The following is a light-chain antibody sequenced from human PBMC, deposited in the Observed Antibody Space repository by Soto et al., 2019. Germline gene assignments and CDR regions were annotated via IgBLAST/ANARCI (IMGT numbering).Light chain of an antibody. J-gene: IGLJ2*01. CDR2: EGS. CDR1: SSDVVSYNL. V-gene: IGLV2-23*01. CDR3: CSYAGSRV. Sequence: QSALTQPASVSGSPGQSITISCTGTSSDVVSYNLVSWYQQHPGQAPKLMIYEGSKRPSGVSNRFSGSKSGNTASLTISGLQAEDEADYYCCSYAGSRVFGGGTNLTVL.